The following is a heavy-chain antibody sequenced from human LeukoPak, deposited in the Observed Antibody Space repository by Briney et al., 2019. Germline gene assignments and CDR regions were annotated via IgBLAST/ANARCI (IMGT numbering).Heavy chain of an antibody. CDR1: GGSISSYY. D-gene: IGHD4-17*01. J-gene: IGHJ4*02. Sequence: SETLSLTCTASGGSISSYYWSWIRQPPGRGLEWIGYIYYSGSTNYNPSLKSRVTISVDTSKNQFSLKLSSVTAADTAVYYCARAGDDYGDYVPYYFDYWGQGTLVTVSS. CDR3: ARAGDDYGDYVPYYFDY. V-gene: IGHV4-59*01. CDR2: IYYSGST.